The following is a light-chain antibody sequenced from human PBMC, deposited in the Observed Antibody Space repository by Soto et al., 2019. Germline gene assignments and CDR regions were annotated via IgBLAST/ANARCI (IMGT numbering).Light chain of an antibody. J-gene: IGKJ5*01. V-gene: IGKV3-20*01. CDR3: QQYGSSPT. Sequence: EIVMTQSPATLSVSPGERATLSCRASQSVFSSLAWYQQKPGQAPRLLIYGASNRATGIPDRFSGSGSGTDFTLTISRLEPEDFAVYYCQQYGSSPTFGEGTRLEIK. CDR2: GAS. CDR1: QSVFSS.